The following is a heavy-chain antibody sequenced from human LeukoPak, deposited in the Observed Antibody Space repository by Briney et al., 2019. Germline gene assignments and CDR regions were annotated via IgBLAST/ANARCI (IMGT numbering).Heavy chain of an antibody. CDR1: GFTFSSYG. J-gene: IGHJ4*02. V-gene: IGHV3-30*18. D-gene: IGHD6-19*01. CDR2: ISYDGSNK. CDR3: AKGLQWLADY. Sequence: GGSLRLSCAASGFTFSSYGMHWVRQAPGKGLEWVAVISYDGSNKYYADSVKGRFTISRDSSKNTLYLQMNSLRAEDTAVYYCAKGLQWLADYWGQGTLVTVSS.